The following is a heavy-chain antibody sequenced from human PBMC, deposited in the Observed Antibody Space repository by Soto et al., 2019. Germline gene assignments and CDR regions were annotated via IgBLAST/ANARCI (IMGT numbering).Heavy chain of an antibody. CDR1: GGSVSSGSYY. J-gene: IGHJ4*02. Sequence: SETLSLTCTVSGGSVSSGSYYWCGVRQPPGKGLECIAYTQYSGRTNLNKSLKGGVTISINTSKNQFSRKLSCVTAADTAVFDCSRARRHQNRNGSGSFQMYYFDSWGPETLFPV. D-gene: IGHD3-10*01. CDR3: SRARRHQNRNGSGSFQMYYFDS. CDR2: TQYSGRT. V-gene: IGHV4-61*01.